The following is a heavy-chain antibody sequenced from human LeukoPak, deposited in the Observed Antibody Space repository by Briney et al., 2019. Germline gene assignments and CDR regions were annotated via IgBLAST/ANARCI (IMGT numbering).Heavy chain of an antibody. V-gene: IGHV3-74*01. CDR3: ARFSDYSFWSGPPSSVFDY. Sequence: GGSLRLSCAASGFTFSSYWMHWVRQAPGKGLVWVSRINIDGSSTRYADSVEGRFTISRDNAKNTLYPQMNSLRAEDTAVYYCARFSDYSFWSGPPSSVFDYWGQGTLVTVSS. J-gene: IGHJ4*02. CDR2: INIDGSST. D-gene: IGHD3-3*01. CDR1: GFTFSSYW.